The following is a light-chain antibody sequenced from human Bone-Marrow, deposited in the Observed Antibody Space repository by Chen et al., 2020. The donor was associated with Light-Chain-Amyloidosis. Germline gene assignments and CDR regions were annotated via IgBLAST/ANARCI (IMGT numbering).Light chain of an antibody. Sequence: QSALTQPASVSGSPGQSITISCTGSSSDVGTYNLVSWYQHHPGKAPKLIIYEAKKRPSGVSNRFSGSRSGYTVSLTISGLQAEDEADYYCCSYAGRGKMFGGGTKLTVL. CDR2: EAK. J-gene: IGLJ3*02. CDR3: CSYAGRGKM. CDR1: SSDVGTYNL. V-gene: IGLV2-23*01.